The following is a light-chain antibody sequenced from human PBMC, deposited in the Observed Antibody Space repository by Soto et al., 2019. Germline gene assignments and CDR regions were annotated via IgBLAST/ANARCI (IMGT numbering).Light chain of an antibody. Sequence: QSVLTQPPSVSGAPGQRVTIPCTGSNSNIGSFYDVHWYQQLPGTVPKLLIYGDNNRPSGVDDRFSGSKSGTAASLAITGFQAEDEADYYCRSYVFSLQHVVFGGGTKLNVL. V-gene: IGLV1-40*01. J-gene: IGLJ2*01. CDR2: GDN. CDR3: RSYVFSLQHVV. CDR1: NSNIGSFYD.